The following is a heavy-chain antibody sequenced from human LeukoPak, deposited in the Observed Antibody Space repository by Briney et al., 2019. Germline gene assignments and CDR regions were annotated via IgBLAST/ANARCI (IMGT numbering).Heavy chain of an antibody. CDR3: XXXXXXXXWGSYRPLDY. J-gene: IGHJ4*02. CDR2: IYYSGST. D-gene: IGHD3-16*02. CDR1: GGSISSYY. Sequence: KPSETLSLTCTVSGGSISSYYWSWIRQPPGKGLEWIGYIYYSGSTNYNPSLKSRVTISVDTSKNQFSLKLSSVTAADTAVYYCXXXXXXXXWGSYRPLDYWGQGTLVTVSS. V-gene: IGHV4-59*12.